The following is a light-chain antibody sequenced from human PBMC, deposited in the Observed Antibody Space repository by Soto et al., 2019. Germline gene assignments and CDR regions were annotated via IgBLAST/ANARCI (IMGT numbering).Light chain of an antibody. CDR2: EVS. J-gene: IGLJ1*01. V-gene: IGLV2-23*02. Sequence: QSVLTQPASVSGSPGQSITISCTGNRSDVGSYNLVSWYQQHPGKAPKLMIYEVSKRPSGVYNRFSGSKSGNTASLTISGLQAEDEADYYCCSYAGSSTYVFGTGTKVTVL. CDR1: RSDVGSYNL. CDR3: CSYAGSSTYV.